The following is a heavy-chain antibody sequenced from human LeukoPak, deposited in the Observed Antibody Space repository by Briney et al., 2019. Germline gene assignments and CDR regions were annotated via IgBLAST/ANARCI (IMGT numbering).Heavy chain of an antibody. J-gene: IGHJ4*02. Sequence: GGSLRLPCAASGFTFSSYEMSWVRQAPGKGLEWVSYISSSGVTIYYADSVKGRFTISRDNAKNSLYLQMNSLRAEDTAVYYCARAKMATGGGTFDYWGRGTLVTVSS. CDR3: ARAKMATGGGTFDY. CDR2: ISSSGVTI. V-gene: IGHV3-48*03. CDR1: GFTFSSYE. D-gene: IGHD5-24*01.